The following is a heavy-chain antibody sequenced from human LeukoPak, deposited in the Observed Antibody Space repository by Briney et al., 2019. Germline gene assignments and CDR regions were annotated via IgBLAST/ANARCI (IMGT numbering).Heavy chain of an antibody. CDR1: GYTFTGYY. J-gene: IGHJ3*02. V-gene: IGHV1-2*04. D-gene: IGHD1-1*01. CDR3: AKVGTTGTGSAFDI. CDR2: INPNSGGT. Sequence: ASVKVSCKASGYTFTGYYMHWVRQAPGQGLEWMGWINPNSGGTNYAQKFQGWVTMTRDTSISTAYMELSRLRSDDTAVYYCAKVGTTGTGSAFDIWGQGTMVTVSS.